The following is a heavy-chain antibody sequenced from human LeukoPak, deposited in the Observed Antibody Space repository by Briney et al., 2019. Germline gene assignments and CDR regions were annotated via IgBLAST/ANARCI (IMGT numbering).Heavy chain of an antibody. J-gene: IGHJ4*02. V-gene: IGHV3-23*01. Sequence: GGSLRLSCAASGFTFSSYAMSWVRQAPGKGLEWVSAISGSGGSTYYADSVKGRFTISRDNSKNTLYLQINSLRAEETAVYYCARGGRGYGTWKDYFDYWGQGTLVTVSS. D-gene: IGHD1-1*01. CDR2: ISGSGGST. CDR1: GFTFSSYA. CDR3: ARGGRGYGTWKDYFDY.